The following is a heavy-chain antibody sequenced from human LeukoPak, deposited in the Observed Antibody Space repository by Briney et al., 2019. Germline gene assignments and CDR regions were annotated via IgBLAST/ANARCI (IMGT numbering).Heavy chain of an antibody. Sequence: PSETLSLTCTVSGGSISSYYWSWIRQPPGKGLEWIGEINHSGSTNYNPSLKSRVTISVDTFKNQFSLKLSSVTAADTAVYYCARVGGGYYPTIDYWGQGTLVTVSS. CDR2: INHSGST. CDR1: GGSISSYY. D-gene: IGHD3-22*01. J-gene: IGHJ4*02. V-gene: IGHV4-34*01. CDR3: ARVGGGYYPTIDY.